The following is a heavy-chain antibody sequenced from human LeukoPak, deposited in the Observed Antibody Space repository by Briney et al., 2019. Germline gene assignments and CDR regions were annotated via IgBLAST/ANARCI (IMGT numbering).Heavy chain of an antibody. CDR1: GFTFSSYA. CDR3: AKGGSYYEDYFDY. D-gene: IGHD3-22*01. V-gene: IGHV3-23*01. CDR2: ISGSGGST. J-gene: IGHJ4*02. Sequence: GGSLRLSCAASGFTFSSYAMSWVRQAPGKGLEWVSAISGSGGSTYYVDSVKGRFTISRDNSKNTLYLQMNSLRAEDTAVYYCAKGGSYYEDYFDYWGQGTLVTVSS.